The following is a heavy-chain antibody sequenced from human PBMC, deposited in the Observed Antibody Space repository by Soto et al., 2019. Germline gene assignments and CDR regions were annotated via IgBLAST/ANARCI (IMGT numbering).Heavy chain of an antibody. J-gene: IGHJ3*02. V-gene: IGHV4-30-2*01. CDR3: AGGGGNYRDSSGYYAHTMDAFDI. Sequence: QVQLQESGPGLLKPSQTLSLTCAVSGELVSSGAYSWSWIRQPPGKGLEWIAYMYGGGSAYYNPSLKSPVTMPGDRAETQFSLKLTSVTAADTAVYYCAGGGGNYRDSSGYYAHTMDAFDIWGQGTMVTVS. CDR2: MYGGGSA. CDR1: GELVSSGAYS. D-gene: IGHD3-22*01.